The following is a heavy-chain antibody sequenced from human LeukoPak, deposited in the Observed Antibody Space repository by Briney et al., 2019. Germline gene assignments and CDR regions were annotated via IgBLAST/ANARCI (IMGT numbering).Heavy chain of an antibody. CDR2: IIPIFGTA. Sequence: VASVKVSCKASGGTFSSYAISWVRQAPGQGLEWMGGIIPIFGTANYAQKFQGRVTITADESTSTAYMELSSLRSEDTAVYYCARDAEMATSPRPRPGFDYWGQGTLATVSS. V-gene: IGHV1-69*13. CDR3: ARDAEMATSPRPRPGFDY. J-gene: IGHJ4*02. D-gene: IGHD5-24*01. CDR1: GGTFSSYA.